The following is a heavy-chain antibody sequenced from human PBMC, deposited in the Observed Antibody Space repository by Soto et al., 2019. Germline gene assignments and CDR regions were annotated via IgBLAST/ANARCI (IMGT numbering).Heavy chain of an antibody. CDR1: GYTFTNYA. Sequence: QVQLVQSGAEEKKPGASVKVSCRASGYTFTNYAMHWVRQAPGQRLEWMGWINAGNGNTKYSQKFQGRVTITRDTSAITAYMELTSLSSEDTAVYYCAGGFPLWFDPWGQGTLVTVSS. CDR3: AGGFPLWFDP. V-gene: IGHV1-3*05. D-gene: IGHD3-16*02. CDR2: INAGNGNT. J-gene: IGHJ5*02.